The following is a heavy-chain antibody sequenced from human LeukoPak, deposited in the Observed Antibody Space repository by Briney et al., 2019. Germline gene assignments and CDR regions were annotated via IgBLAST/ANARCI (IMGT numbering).Heavy chain of an antibody. D-gene: IGHD6-19*01. CDR1: GYTFTNFG. J-gene: IGHJ3*02. CDR3: ARAGGWAREDYKADAFDI. V-gene: IGHV1-18*01. CDR2: ISIYNGNT. Sequence: GASVKVSCKASGYTFTNFGISWVRQAPGQGLEWMGWISIYNGNTNYAQKVQGRVTMTTDTSTSTACMELRSLTSDDTAVYFCARAGGWAREDYKADAFDIWGQGTMVTVSS.